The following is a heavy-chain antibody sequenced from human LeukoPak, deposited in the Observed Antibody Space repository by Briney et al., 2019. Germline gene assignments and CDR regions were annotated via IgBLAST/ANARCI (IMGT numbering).Heavy chain of an antibody. J-gene: IGHJ5*02. CDR3: XXXXXXXAAAENWFDP. CDR1: GGSISSYY. CDR2: IYYSGST. D-gene: IGHD6-13*01. Sequence: SETLSLTCTVSGGSISSYYWNWIRQPPGEGLEWIGYIYYSGSTNYNPSLKSRVTISVDTSKNQFSLKQSSVTAADTAVYYCXXXXXXXAAAENWFDPWGQGTLVTVSS. V-gene: IGHV4-59*01.